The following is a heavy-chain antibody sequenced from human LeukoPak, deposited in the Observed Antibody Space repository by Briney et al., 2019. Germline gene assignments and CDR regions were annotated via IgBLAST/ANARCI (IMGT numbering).Heavy chain of an antibody. CDR3: ANRAWLDS. CDR1: GFTFSTFA. CDR2: ITDSGGKT. V-gene: IGHV3-23*01. D-gene: IGHD5-12*01. Sequence: GGSLRLSCAASGFTFSTFALNWVRQAPGKGLEWVSVITDSGGKTYYADSVKGRFIISRDNSQNTLYLQMNSLRVEDTAVYYCANRAWLDSWGQGTLLTVSS. J-gene: IGHJ4*02.